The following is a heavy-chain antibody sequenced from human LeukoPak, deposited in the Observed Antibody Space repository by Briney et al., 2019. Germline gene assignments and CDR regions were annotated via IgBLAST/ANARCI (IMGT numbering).Heavy chain of an antibody. CDR3: ARAAAVGARPDY. CDR1: GGTFSSYA. Sequence: SVKVSCKASGGTFSSYAISWVRQAPGQGLEWMGRIIPILGIANYAQKFQGRVTITADKSTSTAYMELSSLRSDDTAVYYCARAAAVGARPDYWGQGTRVTVSS. V-gene: IGHV1-69*04. D-gene: IGHD6-6*01. J-gene: IGHJ4*02. CDR2: IIPILGIA.